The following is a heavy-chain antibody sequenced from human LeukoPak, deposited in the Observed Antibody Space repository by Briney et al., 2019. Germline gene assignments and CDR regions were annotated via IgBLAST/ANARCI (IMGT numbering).Heavy chain of an antibody. J-gene: IGHJ4*02. CDR2: ISGSGGST. CDR3: AKDHHGGAAASDY. V-gene: IGHV3-23*01. Sequence: TGGSLRLSCAASGFTFSSYSMNWVRQAPGKGLEWVSAISGSGGSTYYADSVKGRFTISRDNSKNTLYLQMNSLRAEDTAVYYCAKDHHGGAAASDYWGQGTLVTVSS. CDR1: GFTFSSYS. D-gene: IGHD6-13*01.